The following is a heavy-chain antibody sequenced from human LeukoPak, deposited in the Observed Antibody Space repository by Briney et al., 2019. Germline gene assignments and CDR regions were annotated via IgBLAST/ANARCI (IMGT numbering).Heavy chain of an antibody. CDR1: GFTFSNAW. Sequence: GGSLRLSCAASGFTFSNAWMSWVRQAPGKGLEWVGRIKSKTDGGTTDYAAPVKGRFTISRDDSKNTLYLQMNSLKTEDKAVYYCTTGPNAYYDYVWGSTPDYWGQGTLVTVSS. D-gene: IGHD3-16*01. CDR3: TTGPNAYYDYVWGSTPDY. J-gene: IGHJ4*02. CDR2: IKSKTDGGTT. V-gene: IGHV3-15*01.